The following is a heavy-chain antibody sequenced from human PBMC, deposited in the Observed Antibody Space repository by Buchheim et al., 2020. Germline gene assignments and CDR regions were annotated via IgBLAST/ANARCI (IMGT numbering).Heavy chain of an antibody. J-gene: IGHJ4*02. Sequence: QVQLQQWGAGLLKPSETLSLTCAVYGGSFSGYYWSWIRQPPGKGLEWIGEINHSGSTNYNPSLKSRVTLSVDTSKNQFSLTLSSVTAADTAVYYCARAPAGYSYGFRANYFDYWGQGTL. D-gene: IGHD5-18*01. V-gene: IGHV4-34*01. CDR2: INHSGST. CDR3: ARAPAGYSYGFRANYFDY. CDR1: GGSFSGYY.